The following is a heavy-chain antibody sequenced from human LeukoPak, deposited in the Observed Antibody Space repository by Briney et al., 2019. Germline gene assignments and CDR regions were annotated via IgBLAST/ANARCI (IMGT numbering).Heavy chain of an antibody. J-gene: IGHJ4*02. Sequence: GGSLRLSCAASGLSFSAYAMGWVRQAPGKGLEWVSIISGGGAKTYYADSVKGRFTISRDNSENTVYLQMNSLRAEDTAVYYCAKGHTNLDPAGDQGALVIVSS. D-gene: IGHD1-1*01. CDR3: AKGHTNLDPA. V-gene: IGHV3-23*01. CDR2: ISGGGAKT. CDR1: GLSFSAYA.